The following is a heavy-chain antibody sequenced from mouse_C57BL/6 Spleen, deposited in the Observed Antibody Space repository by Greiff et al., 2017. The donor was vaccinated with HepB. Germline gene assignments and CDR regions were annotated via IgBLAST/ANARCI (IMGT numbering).Heavy chain of an antibody. V-gene: IGHV1-82*01. J-gene: IGHJ3*01. Sequence: VKLMESGPELVKPGASVKISCKASGYAFSSSWMNWVKQRPGKGLEWIGRIYPGDGDTNYNGKVKGKATLTADKSSSTAYMQLSSLTSEDSAVYFCARSGNSWFAYWGQGTLVTVSA. CDR3: ARSGNSWFAY. CDR2: IYPGDGDT. CDR1: GYAFSSSW. D-gene: IGHD2-1*01.